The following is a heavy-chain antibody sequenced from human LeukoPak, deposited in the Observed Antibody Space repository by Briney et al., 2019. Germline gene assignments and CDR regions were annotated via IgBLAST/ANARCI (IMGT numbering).Heavy chain of an antibody. J-gene: IGHJ4*02. CDR1: GFTFSSYA. D-gene: IGHD1-1*01. Sequence: GGSLRLSCAASGFTFSSYAMSWVRQAPGKGLEWVSVISGSGGSTYYADSVKGRFTISRDNSKNTLYLQMNSLRAEDTAVYYCAKDRHITTTGLTFDFWGQGTLVTVSS. V-gene: IGHV3-23*01. CDR3: AKDRHITTTGLTFDF. CDR2: ISGSGGST.